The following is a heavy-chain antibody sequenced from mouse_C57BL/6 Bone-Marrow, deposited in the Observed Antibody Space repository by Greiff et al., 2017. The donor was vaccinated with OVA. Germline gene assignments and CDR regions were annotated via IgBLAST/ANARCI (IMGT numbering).Heavy chain of an antibody. J-gene: IGHJ2*01. Sequence: VQLQQPGAELVKPGASVKLSCKASGYTFTSYWMQWVKQRPGQGLEWIGEIDPSDSYTNYNQKFKGKATLTVETSACTAYMQLSSLTSEDSAVYYCARETVVAHFDYWGQGTTLTVSS. D-gene: IGHD1-1*01. CDR1: GYTFTSYW. V-gene: IGHV1-50*01. CDR2: IDPSDSYT. CDR3: ARETVVAHFDY.